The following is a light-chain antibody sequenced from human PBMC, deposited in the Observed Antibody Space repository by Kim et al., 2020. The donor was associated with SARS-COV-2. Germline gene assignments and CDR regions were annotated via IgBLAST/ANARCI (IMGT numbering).Light chain of an antibody. CDR2: DKN. CDR3: NSRDSSGNHWV. Sequence: SSELTQDPAVSVALGQTVRITCQGDSLRNYYASWYQQKPGQAPVLVIYDKNNRPSGIPDRFSGSSSGNTASLTITGAQAEDEADYYCNSRDSSGNHWVFGGGTKVTVL. CDR1: SLRNYY. V-gene: IGLV3-19*01. J-gene: IGLJ3*02.